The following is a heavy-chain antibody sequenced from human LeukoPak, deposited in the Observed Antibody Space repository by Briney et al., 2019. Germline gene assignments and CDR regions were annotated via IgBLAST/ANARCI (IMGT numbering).Heavy chain of an antibody. CDR2: IYYSGST. V-gene: IGHV4-39*01. CDR1: GGSISSSSYY. J-gene: IGHJ3*02. CDR3: ARHGGYCSSTSCSWGAFDI. Sequence: SETLSLTCTVSGGSISSSSYYWGWIRQPPGKGLEWIVSIYYSGSTYYNPSLKSRVTISVDTSKSQFSLKLSSVTAADTAVYYCARHGGYCSSTSCSWGAFDIWGQGTMVTVSS. D-gene: IGHD2-2*01.